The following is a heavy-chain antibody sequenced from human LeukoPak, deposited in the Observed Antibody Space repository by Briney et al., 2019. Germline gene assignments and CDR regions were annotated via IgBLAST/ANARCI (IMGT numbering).Heavy chain of an antibody. V-gene: IGHV4-4*02. CDR3: ARQSIAAAGPLTSDY. J-gene: IGHJ4*02. Sequence: PSGTLSLTCAVSGGSISSSNWWSWVRQPPGKGLEWIGEIYHSGSTYYNPSLKSRVTISVDTSKNQFSLKLSSVTAADTAVYYCARQSIAAAGPLTSDYWGQGTLVTVSS. D-gene: IGHD6-13*01. CDR2: IYHSGST. CDR1: GGSISSSNW.